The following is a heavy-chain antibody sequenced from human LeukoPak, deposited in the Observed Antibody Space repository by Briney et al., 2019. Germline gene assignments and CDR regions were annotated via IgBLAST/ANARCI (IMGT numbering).Heavy chain of an antibody. CDR2: ISTGGGNT. J-gene: IGHJ2*01. Sequence: PGGSLRLSCAASGFTFSDYAMSWVRQAPGKGLEWVSGISTGGGNTYYADSVKGRFTISRDNSMDTLYLQMNSLRAEHTAVYYCAKDPGGYWFFDLWGRGTLVTVSS. D-gene: IGHD3-10*01. CDR1: GFTFSDYA. V-gene: IGHV3-23*01. CDR3: AKDPGGYWFFDL.